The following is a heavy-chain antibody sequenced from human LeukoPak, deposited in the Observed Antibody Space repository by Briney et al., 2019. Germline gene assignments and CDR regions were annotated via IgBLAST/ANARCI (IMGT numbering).Heavy chain of an antibody. Sequence: PSETLSLTCAVYGGSFSGYYWSWIRQPPGKGLEWIGEINHSGSTNYNPSLKSRVTISVDTSKNQFSLKLSSMTAADTAAYYCARVAFRQWQVQGIDYWGQGTLVTVSS. D-gene: IGHD6-19*01. CDR2: INHSGST. V-gene: IGHV4-34*01. CDR3: ARVAFRQWQVQGIDY. CDR1: GGSFSGYY. J-gene: IGHJ4*02.